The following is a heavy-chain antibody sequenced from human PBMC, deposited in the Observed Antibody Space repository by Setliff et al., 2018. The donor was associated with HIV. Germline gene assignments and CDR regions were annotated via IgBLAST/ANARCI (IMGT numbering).Heavy chain of an antibody. CDR1: GGTFSSYA. V-gene: IGHV1-8*02. CDR2: MNPNSGNT. D-gene: IGHD7-27*01. CDR3: ARGSPTGDGLFDY. J-gene: IGHJ4*02. Sequence: ASVKVSCKASGGTFSSYAINWVRQAAGQGLEWMGWMNPNSGNTGSAHKFQGRVTMTRNTSINTAYMELSSLRSEDTAVYYCARGSPTGDGLFDYWGQGTLVTVSS.